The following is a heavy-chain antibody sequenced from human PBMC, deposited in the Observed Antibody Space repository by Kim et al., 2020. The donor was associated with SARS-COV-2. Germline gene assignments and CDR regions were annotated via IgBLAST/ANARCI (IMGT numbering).Heavy chain of an antibody. CDR2: NYDSGNS. V-gene: IGHV4-39*01. J-gene: IGHJ4*01. CDR1: GGSISGNYCY. Sequence: SETLSLTCTVSGGSISGNYCYWIWLRQPPGMELKWVMSNYDSGNSNSNPSLNSTVTVYADTSKNQFTLNLISVTDADTAVYSCAIHLNGGFIPAHPFYF. D-gene: IGHD6-6*01. CDR3: AIHLNGGFIPAHPFYF.